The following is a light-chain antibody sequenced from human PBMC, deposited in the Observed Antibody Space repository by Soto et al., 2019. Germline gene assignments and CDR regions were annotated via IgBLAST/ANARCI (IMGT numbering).Light chain of an antibody. CDR1: SSDVGGYNY. CDR3: SSFTSSSILEV. V-gene: IGLV2-14*03. Sequence: QSALTQPASVSGSPGQSITISCTGTSSDVGGYNYVLWYQHHPGKAPKVLIYDVSTRPSGVSNRFSGSKSGNTAYLTISGLQNEDEGDYYCSSFTSSSILEVFGTGTKLTVL. J-gene: IGLJ1*01. CDR2: DVS.